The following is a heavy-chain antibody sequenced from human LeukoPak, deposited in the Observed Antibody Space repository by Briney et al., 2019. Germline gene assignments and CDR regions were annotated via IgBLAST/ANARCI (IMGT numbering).Heavy chain of an antibody. Sequence: GGSLRLSCAASGFTFSSNWMTWVRQAPGKGLEWVANIKQDGSEKYYVDSVKGRFTISRDNAKNSLYLQMNSLRGEDTAVYYCARDLDYHDATGYYRQFDYWGQGTLVTVSS. CDR1: GFTFSSNW. J-gene: IGHJ4*02. CDR2: IKQDGSEK. D-gene: IGHD3-22*01. CDR3: ARDLDYHDATGYYRQFDY. V-gene: IGHV3-7*01.